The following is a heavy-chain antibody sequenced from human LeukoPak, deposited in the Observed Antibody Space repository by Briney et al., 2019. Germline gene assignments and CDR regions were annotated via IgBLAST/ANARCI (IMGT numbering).Heavy chain of an antibody. Sequence: GGSLRLSCVASGFTFSSYEMNWVRQAPGKGLEWVSYISSSGSTIYYADSVKGRFTISRDNAKNSLYLQMNSLRAEDTAVYYCARGYDSSGDGFDYWGQGTLVTVSS. J-gene: IGHJ4*02. CDR3: ARGYDSSGDGFDY. V-gene: IGHV3-48*03. D-gene: IGHD6-19*01. CDR2: ISSSGSTI. CDR1: GFTFSSYE.